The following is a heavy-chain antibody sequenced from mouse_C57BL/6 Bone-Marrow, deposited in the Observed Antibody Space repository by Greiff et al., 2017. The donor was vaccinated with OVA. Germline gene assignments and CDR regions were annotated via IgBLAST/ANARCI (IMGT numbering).Heavy chain of an antibody. V-gene: IGHV1-52*01. CDR1: GYTFTSYW. Sequence: QVQLQQPGAELVRPGTSVKLSCKASGYTFTSYWMHWVKQRPIQGLEWIGNIDPSDSETHYNQKFKDKATLTVDKSSSTAYMQLSSLTSEDSAVYYCARQYYGSLWYFDVWGTGTTVTVSS. D-gene: IGHD1-1*01. J-gene: IGHJ1*03. CDR2: IDPSDSET. CDR3: ARQYYGSLWYFDV.